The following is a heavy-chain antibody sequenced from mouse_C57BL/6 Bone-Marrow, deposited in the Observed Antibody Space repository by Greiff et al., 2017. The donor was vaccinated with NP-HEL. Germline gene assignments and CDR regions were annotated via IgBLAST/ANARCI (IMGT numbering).Heavy chain of an antibody. CDR3: ARRVYGDYGDPFDY. J-gene: IGHJ2*01. Sequence: VQLVESGPELVKPGASVKLSCKASGYTFTSYDINWVKQRPGQGLEWIGWIYPRDGSTKYNEKFKGKATLTVDTSSSTAYMELHSLTSEDSAVYFCARRVYGDYGDPFDYWGQGTTLTVSS. CDR1: GYTFTSYD. D-gene: IGHD2-13*01. V-gene: IGHV1-85*01. CDR2: IYPRDGST.